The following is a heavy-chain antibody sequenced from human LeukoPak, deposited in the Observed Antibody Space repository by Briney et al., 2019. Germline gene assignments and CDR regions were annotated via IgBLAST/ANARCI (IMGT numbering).Heavy chain of an antibody. J-gene: IGHJ6*03. D-gene: IGHD2-2*01. Sequence: GGSLRLSCAASGFTFDDYGMSWVRQAPGKGLEWVSGINWNGGSTGYAGSVKGRFTISRDNAKNSLYLQMNSLRAEDTALYYCARLGVVPAAHGGYYYYRDVWGKGTTVTVSS. V-gene: IGHV3-20*04. CDR2: INWNGGST. CDR1: GFTFDDYG. CDR3: ARLGVVPAAHGGYYYYRDV.